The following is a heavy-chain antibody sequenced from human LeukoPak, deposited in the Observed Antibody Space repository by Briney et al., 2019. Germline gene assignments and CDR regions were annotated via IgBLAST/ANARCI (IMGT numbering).Heavy chain of an antibody. CDR1: GFTFSSYW. CDR2: IKQDGSEK. V-gene: IGHV3-7*01. Sequence: GGSLRLSCAASGFTFSSYWMSWVRQAPGKGLEWVANIKQDGSEKYYVDSVKGRFTISRDNAKNSLYLQMNSLRAEDTAVYYCARRYYDFWSGYQYYFDYWGQGTLVTVSS. CDR3: ARRYYDFWSGYQYYFDY. D-gene: IGHD3-3*01. J-gene: IGHJ4*02.